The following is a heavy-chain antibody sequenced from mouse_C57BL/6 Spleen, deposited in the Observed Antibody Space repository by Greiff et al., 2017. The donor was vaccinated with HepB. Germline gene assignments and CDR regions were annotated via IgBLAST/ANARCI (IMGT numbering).Heavy chain of an antibody. Sequence: QVQLQQSGAELVRPGTSVKVSCKASGYAFTNYLIEWVKQRPGQGLEWIGVINPGSGGTNYNEKFKGKATLTADKSSSTAYMQLSSLTSEDSAVYFCARGDDYAIDYWGKGTSVTVSS. V-gene: IGHV1-54*01. J-gene: IGHJ4*01. CDR2: INPGSGGT. D-gene: IGHD2-4*01. CDR1: GYAFTNYL. CDR3: ARGDDYAIDY.